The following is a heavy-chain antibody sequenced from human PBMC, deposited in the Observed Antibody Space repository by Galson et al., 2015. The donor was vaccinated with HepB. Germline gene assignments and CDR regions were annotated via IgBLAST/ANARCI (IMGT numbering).Heavy chain of an antibody. J-gene: IGHJ5*02. CDR1: GGSVSAYY. CDR2: INYIGST. CDR3: ARAQKYYYASGTRSQFDP. V-gene: IGHV4-34*01. D-gene: IGHD3-10*01. Sequence: ETLSLTCAVYGGSVSAYYYTWIRQPPGKGLEWIGEINYIGSTDYNPSLKSRVTMSVDTSKNHFSLRLNSVTAADTAVYYCARAQKYYYASGTRSQFDPWGQGTLVTVSS.